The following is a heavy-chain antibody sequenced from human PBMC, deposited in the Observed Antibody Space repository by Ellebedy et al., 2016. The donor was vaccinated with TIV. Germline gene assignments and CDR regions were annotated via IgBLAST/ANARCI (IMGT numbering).Heavy chain of an antibody. J-gene: IGHJ6*02. D-gene: IGHD7-27*01. CDR2: IYSSGST. CDR1: GFTVSTSF. Sequence: GGSLRLSCAASGFTVSTSFMTWVRQAPGKGLEWVSIIYSSGSTYYADSLKDRFTVSRDNSKNTLYLQVDSLRAEDTAVYYCAQTNWGSGGFYGMDVWGQGTTVTVSS. V-gene: IGHV3-53*01. CDR3: AQTNWGSGGFYGMDV.